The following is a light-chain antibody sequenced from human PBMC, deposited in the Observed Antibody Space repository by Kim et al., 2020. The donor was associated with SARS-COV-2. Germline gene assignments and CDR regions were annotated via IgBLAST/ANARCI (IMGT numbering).Light chain of an antibody. J-gene: IGLJ1*01. CDR2: VNY. CDR1: RSNIGSNY. CDR3: AAWDDSLNAHYV. V-gene: IGLV1-47*01. Sequence: QSMLTQPPSISGTPGQRVTISCSGSRSNIGSNYVYWYQQLPGAAPKLLIYVNYQRPAGVPDRFSGSKSGTSASLAISGLRSEDEGDYYCAAWDDSLNAHYVFGTGTKVTVL.